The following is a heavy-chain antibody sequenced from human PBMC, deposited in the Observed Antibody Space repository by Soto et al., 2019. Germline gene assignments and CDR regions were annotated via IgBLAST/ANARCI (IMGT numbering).Heavy chain of an antibody. CDR3: ARDTPPTDF. CDR1: GYTFTSYH. J-gene: IGHJ4*02. CDR2: ISAYNSNT. V-gene: IGHV1-18*01. Sequence: QVQLVQSGAEVKKPGASVKVSCKTSGYTFTSYHISWVRQAPGQGLEWMGWISAYNSNTNYAQKFQRRVTRTTDTLTSTAYMELRSLRSDDAAVYYCARDTPPTDFWGQGTLVTVSS.